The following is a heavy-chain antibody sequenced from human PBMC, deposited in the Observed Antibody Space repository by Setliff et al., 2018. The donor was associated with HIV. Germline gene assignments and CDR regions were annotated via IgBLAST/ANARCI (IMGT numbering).Heavy chain of an antibody. J-gene: IGHJ6*03. D-gene: IGHD6-6*01. CDR1: GGSISSGSYY. CDR2: IYTSGST. CDR3: ARDRGSSYYYYYYMDV. V-gene: IGHV4-61*02. Sequence: PSETLSLTCTVSGGSISSGSYYWSWIRQPAGKGLEWIGRIYTSGSTKYNPSLKSRVTISADTSKNQFSLKVSSVTAADTAVYYCARDRGSSYYYYYYMDVWGKGTTVTVSS.